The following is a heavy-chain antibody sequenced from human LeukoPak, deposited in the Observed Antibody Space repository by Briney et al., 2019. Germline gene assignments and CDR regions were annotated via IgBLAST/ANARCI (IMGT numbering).Heavy chain of an antibody. D-gene: IGHD4-17*01. Sequence: SETLSLTCTISGGSLSSSNYYWGWIRQPPGKGLEWIGSIYYSGSTYYNPSLKSRVTISVDTSKNQFSLKLSSVTAADTAVYYCARDLTGRATVTFDYWGQGTLVTVSS. J-gene: IGHJ4*02. CDR3: ARDLTGRATVTFDY. V-gene: IGHV4-39*07. CDR2: IYYSGST. CDR1: GGSLSSSNYY.